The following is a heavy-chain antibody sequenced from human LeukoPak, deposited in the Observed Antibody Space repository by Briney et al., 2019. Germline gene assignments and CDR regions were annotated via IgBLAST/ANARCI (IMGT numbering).Heavy chain of an antibody. D-gene: IGHD3-10*01. CDR3: AKGSGRPNWFDP. CDR1: GFTFSNYN. CDR2: ISGSSGGTT. Sequence: GGSLRLSCAASGFTFSNYNMNWVRQAPGKGLEWVSAISGSSGGTTYYAGSVKGRFTISRDNSKNTLYLQMNSLRAEDTAVYYCAKGSGRPNWFDPWGQGTLVTVSS. V-gene: IGHV3-23*01. J-gene: IGHJ5*02.